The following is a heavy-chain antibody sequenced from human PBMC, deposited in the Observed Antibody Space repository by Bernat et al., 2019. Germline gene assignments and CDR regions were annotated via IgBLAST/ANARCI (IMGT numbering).Heavy chain of an antibody. Sequence: QVQLQESGPGLVKPSQTLSLTCTVSGGSISSGGYYWSWIRQHPGKGLEWIGYIYYSGSTYYNPSLKSRVTISVDTSKNQFSLKLSSVTAADTAVYYCARGTTVTTRPWYFDLWGRGTLVTVSS. D-gene: IGHD4-17*01. V-gene: IGHV4-31*03. J-gene: IGHJ2*01. CDR1: GGSISSGGYY. CDR3: ARGTTVTTRPWYFDL. CDR2: IYYSGST.